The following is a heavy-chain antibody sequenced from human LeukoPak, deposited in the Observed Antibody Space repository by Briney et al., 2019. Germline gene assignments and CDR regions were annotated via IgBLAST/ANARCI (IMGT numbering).Heavy chain of an antibody. Sequence: GGSLRLSCAASGFTFSSYGMHWVRQAPGKGLEWVAVISYDGSNKYYADSVKGRFTISRDNSKNTLYLQMNSLRAEDTAVYYCAKAGGSSSWYSELDYWGQGTLVTVSS. CDR2: ISYDGSNK. CDR3: AKAGGSSSWYSELDY. J-gene: IGHJ4*02. V-gene: IGHV3-30*18. CDR1: GFTFSSYG. D-gene: IGHD6-13*01.